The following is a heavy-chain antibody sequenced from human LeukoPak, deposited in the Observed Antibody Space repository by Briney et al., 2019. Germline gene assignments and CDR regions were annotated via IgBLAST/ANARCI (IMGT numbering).Heavy chain of an antibody. CDR3: ARDGYYDSSGYYY. J-gene: IGHJ4*02. CDR1: GGSISSSSYY. Sequence: SETLSLTCTVSGGSISSSSYYWRWIRQPPGKGLEWIGSIYYSWSTYYNPSLKSLVTISVDTSKNQFPLKLSSVTAADTAVYYCARDGYYDSSGYYYWGQGTLVTVSS. CDR2: IYYSWST. V-gene: IGHV4-39*06. D-gene: IGHD3-22*01.